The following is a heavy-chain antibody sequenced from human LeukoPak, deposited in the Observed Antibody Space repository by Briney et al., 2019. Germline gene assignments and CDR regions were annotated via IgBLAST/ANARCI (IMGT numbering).Heavy chain of an antibody. CDR2: IYYSGST. V-gene: IGHV4-59*12. CDR3: ARHWDGWFDP. J-gene: IGHJ5*02. CDR1: GGSISSYY. D-gene: IGHD1-26*01. Sequence: SETLSLTCTVSGGSISSYYWSWLRQPPGKGLEWIGYIYYSGSTNYNPSLKSRVTISVDTSKNQFSLKLSSVTAADTAVYYCARHWDGWFDPWGQGTLVTVSS.